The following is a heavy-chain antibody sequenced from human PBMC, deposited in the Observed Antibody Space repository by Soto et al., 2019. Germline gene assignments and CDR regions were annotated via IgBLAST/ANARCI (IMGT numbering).Heavy chain of an antibody. Sequence: GGSLRLSCAASGFTFRSFTMNWVRQAPGKGLEWVSTISSNSAYIYYTDALRGRFTISRDNAKNSLHLQMNSLRAEDTAVYYCTRDASRDSSARGWFDPWGPGSLVTVSS. CDR3: TRDASRDSSARGWFDP. D-gene: IGHD6-13*01. V-gene: IGHV3-21*01. CDR1: GFTFRSFT. J-gene: IGHJ5*02. CDR2: ISSNSAYI.